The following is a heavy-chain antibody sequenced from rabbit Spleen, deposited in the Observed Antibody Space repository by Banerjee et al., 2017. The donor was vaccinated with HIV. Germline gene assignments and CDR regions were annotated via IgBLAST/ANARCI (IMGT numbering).Heavy chain of an antibody. CDR2: IYGGSSGST. CDR1: GFSFSSSYY. Sequence: QQQLVESGGDLVQPEGSLTLTCTASGFSFSSSYYMCWVRQAPGKGLECIACIYGGSSGSTYYASWAKGRFTISKPSSTTVTLQMTSLTAADTATYFCARGSAAMTMVITGFYFNLWGQGTLVTVS. D-gene: IGHD2-1*01. V-gene: IGHV1S45*01. CDR3: ARGSAAMTMVITGFYFNL. J-gene: IGHJ4*01.